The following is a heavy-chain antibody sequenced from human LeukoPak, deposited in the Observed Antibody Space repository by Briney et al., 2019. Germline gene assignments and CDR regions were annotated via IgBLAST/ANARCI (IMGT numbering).Heavy chain of an antibody. Sequence: SETLSLTCAVYGGSFSGYYWSWIRQPPGKGLEWIGEINHSGSTNYNPSLKSRVTISVDTSKNQFSLKLSSVTAADTAVYYCARGVAAITLAHWGQGTLVTVSS. CDR2: INHSGST. V-gene: IGHV4-34*01. D-gene: IGHD2-21*02. CDR3: ARGVAAITLAH. J-gene: IGHJ5*02. CDR1: GGSFSGYY.